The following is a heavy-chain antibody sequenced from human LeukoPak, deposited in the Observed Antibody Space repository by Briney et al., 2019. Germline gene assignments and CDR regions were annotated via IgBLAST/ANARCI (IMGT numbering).Heavy chain of an antibody. CDR1: GGSIGRGSYY. CDR2: IYSSGST. CDR3: ARAVGFYGSGSYYNLYWYFDN. Sequence: SQTLSLTCTVSGGSIGRGSYYWSWIRQPAGKGLEWIGRIYSSGSTNYKPSLKSRVSLSVDTSKNQFSLKLSSVTAADTAVYYCARAVGFYGSGSYYNLYWYFDNWGQGTLVTVSS. J-gene: IGHJ4*02. D-gene: IGHD3-10*01. V-gene: IGHV4-61*02.